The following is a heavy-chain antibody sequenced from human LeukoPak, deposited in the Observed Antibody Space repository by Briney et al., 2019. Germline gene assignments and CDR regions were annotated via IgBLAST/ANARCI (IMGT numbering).Heavy chain of an antibody. Sequence: SETLSLTCTVSGGSISSYYWSWIRQPPGKGLEWIGYIYYSGSTYYNPSLKSRVTISVDTSKNQFSLKLSSVTAADTAVYYCARDAAAAGTRWFDPWGQGTLVTVS. D-gene: IGHD6-13*01. J-gene: IGHJ5*02. V-gene: IGHV4-59*12. CDR3: ARDAAAAGTRWFDP. CDR1: GGSISSYY. CDR2: IYYSGST.